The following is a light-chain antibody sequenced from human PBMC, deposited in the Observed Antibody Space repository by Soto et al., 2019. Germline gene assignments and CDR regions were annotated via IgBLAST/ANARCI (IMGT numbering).Light chain of an antibody. CDR3: SSYVGGNSLHVV. CDR2: EVS. Sequence: QSALTQPPSASGSLGQSVTISCTGTSSDVGAYNYVSWYQQHPGKAPKLMIYEVSKRPSGVPDRFSGSKSGNTASLTVSGRQAEEDADYYCSSYVGGNSLHVVFGVGTKLTVL. V-gene: IGLV2-8*01. J-gene: IGLJ2*01. CDR1: SSDVGAYNY.